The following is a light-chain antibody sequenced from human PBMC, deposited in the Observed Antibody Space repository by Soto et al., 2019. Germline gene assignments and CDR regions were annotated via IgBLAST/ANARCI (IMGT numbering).Light chain of an antibody. Sequence: AVRMTQSPSSFSASTGDRVTITCRASQGISSYLAWYQQKPGKAPKPLIYAASTLQSGVPSRFSGSGSGTDFTLTISFLQSEDFATYYCQQYYSYPLTFGGGTKVEIK. V-gene: IGKV1-8*01. CDR1: QGISSY. J-gene: IGKJ4*01. CDR2: AAS. CDR3: QQYYSYPLT.